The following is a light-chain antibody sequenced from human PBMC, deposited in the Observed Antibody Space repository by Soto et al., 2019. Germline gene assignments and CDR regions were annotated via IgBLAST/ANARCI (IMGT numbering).Light chain of an antibody. CDR2: EVS. CDR3: SSRAGSAPYV. Sequence: QSALTQPPSASGSPGQSVTISCTGTSSDVGGYNYVSWYQHHPGKAPKVMVYEVSKRPSGVPDRFSGSKSGNTASLTVSGLQAEDEAAYYCSSRAGSAPYVFGTGTKVTVL. J-gene: IGLJ1*01. V-gene: IGLV2-8*01. CDR1: SSDVGGYNY.